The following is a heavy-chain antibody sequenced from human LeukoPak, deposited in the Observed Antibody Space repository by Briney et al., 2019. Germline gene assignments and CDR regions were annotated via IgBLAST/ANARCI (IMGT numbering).Heavy chain of an antibody. D-gene: IGHD4-11*01. CDR2: ISFDGSNQ. Sequence: SLPLTCAASGFTFSSYGIHWVRQAPGKGLEWVAVISFDGSNQYYADSVKGRLIITRDNSKNTLYLQMNSLRAEDTAVYYCAKDLHYSNYFDYWGQGTLVTVSS. V-gene: IGHV3-30*18. CDR1: GFTFSSYG. J-gene: IGHJ4*02. CDR3: AKDLHYSNYFDY.